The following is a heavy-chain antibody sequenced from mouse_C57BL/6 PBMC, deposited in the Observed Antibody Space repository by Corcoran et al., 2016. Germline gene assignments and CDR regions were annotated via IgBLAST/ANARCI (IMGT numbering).Heavy chain of an antibody. CDR3: ARGSTLYGSRGYDY. D-gene: IGHD1-1*01. Sequence: QIQLVQSGPELKKPGETVKISCKASGYTFTTYGMSWVKQAPGKGLKWMDWINTYSGVPTYADDFKGRFAFSLETSASTAYLQINNLKNEDTATYFCARGSTLYGSRGYDYWGQGTTLTVSS. V-gene: IGHV9-3*01. CDR1: GYTFTTYG. J-gene: IGHJ2*01. CDR2: INTYSGVP.